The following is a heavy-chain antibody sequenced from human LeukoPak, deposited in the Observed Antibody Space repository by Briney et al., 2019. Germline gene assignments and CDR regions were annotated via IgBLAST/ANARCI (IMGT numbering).Heavy chain of an antibody. CDR1: GFTFSGFD. V-gene: IGHV3-48*03. J-gene: IGHJ4*02. D-gene: IGHD2-21*02. Sequence: GGTLRFSCAAYGFTFSGFDRNWVRQAQGKGLEGVSYVNSGGSTIYYADSMKGRFTIARDNAKNSLYLKMNSLRAGSTAVYYCARDPTCSWWGGDCYSGDYCGQGTLVTVSS. CDR3: ARDPTCSWWGGDCYSGDY. CDR2: VNSGGSTI.